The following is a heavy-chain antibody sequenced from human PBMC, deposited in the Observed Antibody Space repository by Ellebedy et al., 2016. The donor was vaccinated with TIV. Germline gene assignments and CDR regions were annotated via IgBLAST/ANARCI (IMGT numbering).Heavy chain of an antibody. V-gene: IGHV3-9*01. CDR2: ISWNSGSI. D-gene: IGHD5-18*01. CDR1: GFTFDDYA. J-gene: IGHJ6*03. Sequence: SLKISCAASGFTFDDYAMHWVRQAPGKGLEWVSGISWNSGSIGYADSVKGRFTISRDNAKNSLYLQMNSLRAEDTAVYYCAKDTAMVTWYYYYYYMDVWGKGTTVTVSS. CDR3: AKDTAMVTWYYYYYYMDV.